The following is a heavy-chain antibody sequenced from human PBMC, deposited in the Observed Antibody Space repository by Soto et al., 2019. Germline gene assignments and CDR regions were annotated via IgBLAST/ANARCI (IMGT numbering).Heavy chain of an antibody. CDR2: SYYRGST. CDR1: GGSISSRSHY. Sequence: QLQLQESGPGLVKPSETLSLTCTVSGGSISSRSHYWGWIRQSPGKHLEWIGSSYYRGSTHYNPSLKTRVTISVDTSKNQVSLKVYSVTAAYTAVYYCATADGFGVGTTFFEYWGQGILVTVSS. D-gene: IGHD3-3*01. V-gene: IGHV4-39*01. J-gene: IGHJ4*02. CDR3: ATADGFGVGTTFFEY.